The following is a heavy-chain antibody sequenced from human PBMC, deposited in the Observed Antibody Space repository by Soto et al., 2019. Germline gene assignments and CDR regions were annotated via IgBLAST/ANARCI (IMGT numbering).Heavy chain of an antibody. J-gene: IGHJ6*04. V-gene: IGHV1-69*18. CDR3: VVYCSGGTCSGPRYGLGV. Sequence: QVHLVQSGAEVKRPGSSVKVSCKASGGTFSFYSIGWVRQAPGQGLEWMGRIISAFASSNSAEKFRGRVSMTADESTGTAYMELTSLTSEDMGVYYCVVYCSGGTCSGPRYGLGVWGGWTTVVVSS. CDR1: GGTFSFYS. D-gene: IGHD2-15*01. CDR2: IISAFASS.